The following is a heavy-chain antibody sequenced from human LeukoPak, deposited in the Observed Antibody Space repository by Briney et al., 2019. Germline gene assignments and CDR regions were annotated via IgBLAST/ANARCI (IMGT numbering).Heavy chain of an antibody. CDR3: ARNAGDYPLYNCFDP. D-gene: IGHD4-17*01. Sequence: ASVKVSCKASGYTFTSYAMNWVRQAPGQGLEWMGWINTNTGNPTYAQGFPGRFVFSCNTSVSTAYLQISSLKAECTAVYYCARNAGDYPLYNCFDPWGQGTLVTVSS. V-gene: IGHV7-4-1*02. J-gene: IGHJ5*02. CDR1: GYTFTSYA. CDR2: INTNTGNP.